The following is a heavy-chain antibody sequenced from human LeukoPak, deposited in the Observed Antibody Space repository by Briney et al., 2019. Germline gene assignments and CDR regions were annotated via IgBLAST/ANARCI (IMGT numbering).Heavy chain of an antibody. V-gene: IGHV1-8*01. CDR2: MNPNSGNT. CDR3: ARDGIVVVPAAIADVNYYYYYMDV. Sequence: ASVKVSCKASGYTFTSYDINWVRQATGQGLEWMGWMNPNSGNTGYAQKFQGRVTMARNTSISTAYMELSSLRSEDTAVYYCARDGIVVVPAAIADVNYYYYYMDVWGKGTTVTVSS. J-gene: IGHJ6*03. D-gene: IGHD2-2*01. CDR1: GYTFTSYD.